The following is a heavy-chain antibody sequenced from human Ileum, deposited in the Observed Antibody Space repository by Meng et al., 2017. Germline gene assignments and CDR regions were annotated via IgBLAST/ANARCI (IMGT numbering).Heavy chain of an antibody. D-gene: IGHD4-17*01. V-gene: IGHV5-51*01. Sequence: GGSLRLSGKGSGYSFTNFWIGWVRQMPGKGLEGMGIIYPGDSDTRYSPSFQGQFTISADKSITTAYLQWSSLKASDTAMYYCARRAYGDYGYWYFDPWGRGTLVTVSS. CDR2: IYPGDSDT. J-gene: IGHJ2*01. CDR3: ARRAYGDYGYWYFDP. CDR1: GYSFTNFW.